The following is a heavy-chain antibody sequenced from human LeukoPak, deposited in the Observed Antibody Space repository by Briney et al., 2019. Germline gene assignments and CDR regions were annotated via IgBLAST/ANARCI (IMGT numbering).Heavy chain of an antibody. CDR1: GGSISSYY. V-gene: IGHV4-59*01. Sequence: PSETLSLTCTVSGGSISSYYWSWIRQPPGKGREWSGNIYYSGSTNYNPSLKSRATISVDTSKNQFSLKLSSVTAADTAVYYCARVGYSYGFDYWGQGTLVTVSS. J-gene: IGHJ4*02. CDR2: IYYSGST. CDR3: ARVGYSYGFDY. D-gene: IGHD5-18*01.